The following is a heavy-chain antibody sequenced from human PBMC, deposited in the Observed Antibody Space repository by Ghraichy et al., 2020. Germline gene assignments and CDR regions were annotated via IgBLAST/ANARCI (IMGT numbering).Heavy chain of an antibody. CDR3: ARGSNYAFDI. Sequence: SQTLSLTCAISGDSVSSNSAHWNWIRQSPSRGLEWLGRTYYRSKWYHDFAVSVKSRVTVNPDTSKNQFSLQLNSVTPEDTAEYYCARGSNYAFDIWGQGAMVTVSS. CDR1: GDSVSSNSAH. V-gene: IGHV6-1*01. CDR2: TYYRSKWYH. J-gene: IGHJ3*02. D-gene: IGHD2-8*01.